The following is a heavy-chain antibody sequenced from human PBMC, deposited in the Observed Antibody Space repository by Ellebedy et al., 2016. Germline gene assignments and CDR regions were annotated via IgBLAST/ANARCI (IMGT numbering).Heavy chain of an antibody. CDR3: ARDLYAFRVFDY. CDR2: IWYDGSNK. V-gene: IGHV3-33*08. J-gene: IGHJ4*02. CDR1: GFTFSSYG. Sequence: GGSLRLSCAASGFTFSSYGMHWVRQAPGKGLEWVAVIWYDGSNKYYADSVKGRFTISRDNSKNTLYLQMNSLRAEDTAVYYCARDLYAFRVFDYWGQGTLVTVSS. D-gene: IGHD3-16*01.